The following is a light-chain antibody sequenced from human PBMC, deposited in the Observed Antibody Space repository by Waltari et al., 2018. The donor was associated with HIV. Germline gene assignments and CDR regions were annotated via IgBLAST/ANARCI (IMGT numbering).Light chain of an antibody. J-gene: IGLJ3*02. CDR2: DDT. CDR1: NIGRQS. V-gene: IGLV3-21*04. CDR3: QVWDTDTDHWV. Sequence: SYVLTQPPSVSVAPGKTAGLPCGGDNIGRQSLHWYQHRPGQAPTLVIYDDTDRPSGIPERFSGSASWNTATLTVNSVEAGDEADYYCQVWDTDTDHWVFGGGTRLTVL.